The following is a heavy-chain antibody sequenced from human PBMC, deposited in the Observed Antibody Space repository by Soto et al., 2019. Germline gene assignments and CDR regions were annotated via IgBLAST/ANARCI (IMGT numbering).Heavy chain of an antibody. CDR3: ARGGWYSYYYGMDV. Sequence: PSETLSLTCTVSGGSISSYYWSWIRQPPGKGLEWSGYIYYSGSTNYNPSLKSRVTISVDTSKNQFSLKLSSVTAADTAVYYCARGGWYSYYYGMDVWGQGTTVT. V-gene: IGHV4-59*01. CDR1: GGSISSYY. J-gene: IGHJ6*02. D-gene: IGHD6-19*01. CDR2: IYYSGST.